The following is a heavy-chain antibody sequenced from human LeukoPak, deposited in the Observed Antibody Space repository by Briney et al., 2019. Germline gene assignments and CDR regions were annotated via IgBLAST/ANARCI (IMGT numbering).Heavy chain of an antibody. V-gene: IGHV1-18*01. CDR2: ISGYNGNT. CDR3: ARGFPPRRNYDSKGYYSYYFDY. Sequence: ASVKVSCTASGYTLTSYGITWVRQAPGQGLEWMGWISGYNGNTKYAQKFQGRVTMTTDTSTSTAYMELRSLRSDDTAVYYCARGFPPRRNYDSKGYYSYYFDYWGQGTLVTVSS. J-gene: IGHJ4*02. CDR1: GYTLTSYG. D-gene: IGHD3-22*01.